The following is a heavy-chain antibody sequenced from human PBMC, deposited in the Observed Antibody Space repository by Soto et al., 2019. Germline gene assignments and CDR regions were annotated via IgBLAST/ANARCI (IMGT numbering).Heavy chain of an antibody. CDR3: AKVETGGSLRGGMDV. Sequence: EVQLVESGGGLVQPGRSLRLSCAASGFTFDDYDMRWVRQAPGKGLEWVSGISWNSGSIGYADSVKGRFTICRNNANNSLYLQMTSLRAEDTAWYYCAKVETGGSLRGGMDVWGQGTTVTVSS. CDR2: ISWNSGSI. D-gene: IGHD3-10*01. CDR1: GFTFDDYD. J-gene: IGHJ6*02. V-gene: IGHV3-9*01.